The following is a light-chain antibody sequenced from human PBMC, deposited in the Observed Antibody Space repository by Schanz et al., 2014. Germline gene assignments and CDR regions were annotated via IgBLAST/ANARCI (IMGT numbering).Light chain of an antibody. Sequence: QSVLTQPPSVSGAPGQRVTISCAGSSSNIGAGYDVHWYQHLPGTAPKLLIYDNNNRPSGVPDRFSGSKSGTSASLAITGLQAEDEADYYCAAWDDSLNGVVFGGGTKLTVL. V-gene: IGLV1-40*01. CDR1: SSNIGAGYD. CDR3: AAWDDSLNGVV. J-gene: IGLJ2*01. CDR2: DNN.